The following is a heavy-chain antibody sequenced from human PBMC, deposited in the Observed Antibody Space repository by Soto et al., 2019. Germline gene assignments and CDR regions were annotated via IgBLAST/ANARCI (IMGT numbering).Heavy chain of an antibody. Sequence: QLQLQESGPGLVKPSETLSLTCSVSGGSISSSSYFWGWIRQPPGKGLEWIGSIYYSGTTYYNPSLKTRVTVSVHTSKNQFSLTLSSVIAADTAVYSWARHPSAFRFAPWGQGPLVTVSS. CDR1: GGSISSSSYF. V-gene: IGHV4-39*01. CDR2: IYYSGTT. CDR3: ARHPSAFRFAP. J-gene: IGHJ5*02. D-gene: IGHD6-19*01.